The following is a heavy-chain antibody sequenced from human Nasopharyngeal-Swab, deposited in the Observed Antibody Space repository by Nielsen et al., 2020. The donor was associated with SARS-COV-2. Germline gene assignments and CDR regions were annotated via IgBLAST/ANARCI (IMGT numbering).Heavy chain of an antibody. J-gene: IGHJ4*02. D-gene: IGHD2-2*01. V-gene: IGHV1-46*01. Sequence: ASVKVSCKASGYTFTSYYMHWVRQAPGQGLEWMGIINPSGGSTSYAQKFQGRVTMTRDTSMSTVYMELRSLRSEDTAVYYCARGYCSSTSCYVRGNYFDYWGQGTLVTVSS. CDR1: GYTFTSYY. CDR2: INPSGGST. CDR3: ARGYCSSTSCYVRGNYFDY.